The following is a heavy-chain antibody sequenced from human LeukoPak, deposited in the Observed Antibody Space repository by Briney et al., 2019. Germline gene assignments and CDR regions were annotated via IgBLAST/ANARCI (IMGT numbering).Heavy chain of an antibody. D-gene: IGHD1-26*01. J-gene: IGHJ3*02. Sequence: GGSLRLSCAASGFTFSSYGMSWVRQAPGKGLEWVSAISGSGGSTYYADSVKGRFTIFRDNSKNTLYFQMNSLRAEDTAVYYCATYSGSYRHADVFNIWGQGTMVTVSS. V-gene: IGHV3-23*01. CDR2: ISGSGGST. CDR3: ATYSGSYRHADVFNI. CDR1: GFTFSSYG.